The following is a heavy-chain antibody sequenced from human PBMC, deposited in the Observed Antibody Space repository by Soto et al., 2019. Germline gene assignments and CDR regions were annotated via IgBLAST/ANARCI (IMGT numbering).Heavy chain of an antibody. J-gene: IGHJ3*02. D-gene: IGHD3-22*01. Sequence: LRLSCAASGFTFSSYGMHWVRQAPGKGLEWVAVIWYDGSNKYYADSVKGRFTISRDNSKNTLYLQMNSLRAEDTAVYYCARDDNYYDSSGQPDAFDIWGQGTMVTVSS. V-gene: IGHV3-33*01. CDR3: ARDDNYYDSSGQPDAFDI. CDR1: GFTFSSYG. CDR2: IWYDGSNK.